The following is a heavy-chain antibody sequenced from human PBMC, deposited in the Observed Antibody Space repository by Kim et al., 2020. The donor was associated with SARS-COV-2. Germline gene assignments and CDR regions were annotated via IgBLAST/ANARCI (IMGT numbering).Heavy chain of an antibody. CDR2: ISRNGGST. D-gene: IGHD6-13*01. Sequence: GGSLRLSCSASGFTFSSYAMNWVRQAPGKGLEYVSAISRNGGSTYYADSVKGRFTISRDNSKNTLYLQMSSLRAEDTAVYYCVRDTKNSSSWLGMGDYYGCGMDVWGQGTTVTVSS. CDR1: GFTFSSYA. J-gene: IGHJ6*02. V-gene: IGHV3-64D*06. CDR3: VRDTKNSSSWLGMGDYYGCGMDV.